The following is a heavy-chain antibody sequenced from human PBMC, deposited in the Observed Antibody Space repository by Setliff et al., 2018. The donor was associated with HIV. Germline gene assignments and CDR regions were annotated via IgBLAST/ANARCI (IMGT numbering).Heavy chain of an antibody. CDR1: GGSISGYY. V-gene: IGHV4-4*07. CDR2: IYSSGSI. CDR3: ARDLRELTGRSFDP. D-gene: IGHD7-27*01. Sequence: SETLSLTCIVSGGSISGYYWSWIRQPAEKGLEWIGRIYSSGSINYNPSLKSRVTMSVDTSKNQFSLKLTSVTAADTAVYYCARDLRELTGRSFDPWGQGMLVTVSS. J-gene: IGHJ5*02.